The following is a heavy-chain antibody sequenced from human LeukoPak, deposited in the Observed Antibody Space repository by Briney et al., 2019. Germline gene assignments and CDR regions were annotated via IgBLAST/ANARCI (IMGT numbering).Heavy chain of an antibody. CDR1: GYTFTGYY. CDR3: AREPTYYDILTGYYYYYYMDV. J-gene: IGHJ6*03. V-gene: IGHV1-69*06. D-gene: IGHD3-9*01. Sequence: SVKVSCKASGYTFTGYYMHWVRQAPGQGLEWMGGIIPIFGTANYAQKFQGRVTITADKSTSTAYMELSSLRSEDTAVYYCAREPTYYDILTGYYYYYYMDVWGKGTTVTVSS. CDR2: IIPIFGTA.